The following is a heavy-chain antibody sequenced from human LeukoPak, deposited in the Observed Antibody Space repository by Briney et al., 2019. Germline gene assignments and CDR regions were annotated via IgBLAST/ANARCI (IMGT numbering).Heavy chain of an antibody. D-gene: IGHD3-10*01. J-gene: IGHJ4*02. CDR2: IYYSGST. Sequence: SETLSLTCTVSGGSISSYYWSWIRQPPGKGLEWIGYIYYSGSTNYNPSLKSRITMSMDTSKNQFSLKLTSVTAADTAMYYCARVRGSYFDYWGQGTPVTVSS. CDR3: ARVRGSYFDY. V-gene: IGHV4-59*12. CDR1: GGSISSYY.